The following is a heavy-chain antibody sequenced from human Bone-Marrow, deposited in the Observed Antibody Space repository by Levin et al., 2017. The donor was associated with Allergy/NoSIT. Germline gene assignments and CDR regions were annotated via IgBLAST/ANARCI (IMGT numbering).Heavy chain of an antibody. V-gene: IGHV3-7*01. CDR1: GFSGYW. Sequence: GGSLRLSCAASGFSGYWMSWVRQAPGKGLEWVANIEPHGSARYYVDSVKGRFTISRDYAKNSLYLQMDSLRVEDTAVYYCARAGLGAFDYWGQGALVTVSS. CDR3: ARAGLGAFDY. CDR2: IEPHGSAR. D-gene: IGHD1-26*01. J-gene: IGHJ4*02.